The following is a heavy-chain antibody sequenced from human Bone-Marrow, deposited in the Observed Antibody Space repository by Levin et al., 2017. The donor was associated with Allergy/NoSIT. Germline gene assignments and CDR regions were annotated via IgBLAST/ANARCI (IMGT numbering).Heavy chain of an antibody. D-gene: IGHD2-15*01. Sequence: GGSLRLSCAASGFTFSDYYMTWIRQAPGKGLEWVAYISTSGSTIYYADSVKGRFTISRDNAKNSLFLQMNSLRAEDTAVYYCARDHRSQVVKDAFDIWGQGTMVTVSS. J-gene: IGHJ3*02. CDR3: ARDHRSQVVKDAFDI. CDR2: ISTSGSTI. CDR1: GFTFSDYY. V-gene: IGHV3-11*01.